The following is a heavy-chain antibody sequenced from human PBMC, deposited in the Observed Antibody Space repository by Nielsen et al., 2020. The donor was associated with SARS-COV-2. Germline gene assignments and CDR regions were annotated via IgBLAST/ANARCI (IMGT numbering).Heavy chain of an antibody. J-gene: IGHJ6*02. V-gene: IGHV1-3*01. CDR1: GYTFISYS. D-gene: IGHD3-3*01. CDR2: INAGNANT. Sequence: ASVKVSCKASGYTFISYSMHWVRQAPGQRLEWMGWINAGNANTKYSQKFQGRVTITRDTSASTAYMELSSLRSEDTAVYYCARMLRFRDFWEDYYGMDVWGQGTTVTVSS. CDR3: ARMLRFRDFWEDYYGMDV.